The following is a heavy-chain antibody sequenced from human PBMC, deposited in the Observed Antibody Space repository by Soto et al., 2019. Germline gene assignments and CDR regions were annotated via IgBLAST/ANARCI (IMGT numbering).Heavy chain of an antibody. J-gene: IGHJ6*02. CDR3: ARDRTTWREASDGLEV. Sequence: QVQLVQSGAEVKEPGASVKVSCQASGYTFTASYIHWVRQAPGQGLEWLGWVNPDTGGPNYAQNFEGSVSMARDTSISTAYMELSRLRSDDTAVSYCARDRTTWREASDGLEVWGQGTTVTVSS. CDR1: GYTFTASY. V-gene: IGHV1-2*04. CDR2: VNPDTGGP.